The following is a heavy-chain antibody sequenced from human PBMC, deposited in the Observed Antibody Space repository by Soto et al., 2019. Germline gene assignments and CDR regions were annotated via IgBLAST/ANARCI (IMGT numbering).Heavy chain of an antibody. CDR2: IYWDDDK. Sequence: QITLKESGPPLVRPAQTLTLTCAFSGFSLTTTHMDVAWIRQPPGKALEWLALIYWDDDKRYSPSLKNRPAISKDTSRNRVVLTITNMNPEDTGTYFCAHAGDYDLLSFDHWGPGTLVTVSS. J-gene: IGHJ4*02. D-gene: IGHD4-17*01. CDR3: AHAGDYDLLSFDH. CDR1: GFSLTTTHMD. V-gene: IGHV2-5*02.